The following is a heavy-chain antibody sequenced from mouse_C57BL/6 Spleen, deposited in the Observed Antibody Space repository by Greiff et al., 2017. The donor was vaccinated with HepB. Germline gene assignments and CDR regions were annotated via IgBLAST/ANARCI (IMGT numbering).Heavy chain of an antibody. Sequence: QVQLQQSGPELVKPGASVKLSCKASGYTFTSYDINWVKQRPGQGLERIGWIYPRDGSTKYNEKCKGKATLTVDTSSSTAYMERHSLTSEDSAVLFCERSDGNYFDYWGQGTTLTVSS. D-gene: IGHD2-1*01. CDR1: GYTFTSYD. J-gene: IGHJ2*01. CDR2: IYPRDGST. V-gene: IGHV1-85*01. CDR3: ERSDGNYFDY.